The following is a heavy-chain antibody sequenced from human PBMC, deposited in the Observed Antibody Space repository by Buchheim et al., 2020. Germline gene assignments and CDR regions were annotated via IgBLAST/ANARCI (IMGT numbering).Heavy chain of an antibody. J-gene: IGHJ5*02. CDR2: IYYTGSA. CDR1: GGSISSSDYF. Sequence: QVQLQESGPGLVKPSQTLSLTCTVSGGSISSSDYFWSWIRQPPGKGLEWIGYIYYTGSAYYNSSLKSRVTISVDTSKNQFSLKLSSVTAADTAVYYCASESTNYYDTNLGTWGPGTL. D-gene: IGHD3-22*01. CDR3: ASESTNYYDTNLGT. V-gene: IGHV4-30-4*01.